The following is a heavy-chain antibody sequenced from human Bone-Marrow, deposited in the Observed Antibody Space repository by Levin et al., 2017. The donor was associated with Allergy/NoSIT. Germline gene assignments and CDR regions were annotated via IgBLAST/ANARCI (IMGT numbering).Heavy chain of an antibody. V-gene: IGHV3-53*01. CDR2: IYSGGTT. CDR1: GFSVSSNY. CDR3: VRQTSSSTTFDY. Sequence: HPGESLKISCAASGFSVSSNYMSWVRQAPRKGLEWVSAIYSGGTTYYADSVKGRFTISRDNSKNTVYLEMNSLRAEDTAVYYCVRQTSSSTTFDYWGQGTLVTVSS. J-gene: IGHJ4*02. D-gene: IGHD1-14*01.